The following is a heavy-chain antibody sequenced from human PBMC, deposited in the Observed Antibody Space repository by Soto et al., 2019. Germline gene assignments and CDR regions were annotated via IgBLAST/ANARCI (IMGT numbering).Heavy chain of an antibody. CDR3: TRDSELGVY. CDR1: GYPFRNYY. Sequence: ASVKVSCKASGYPFRNYYMHWIRQAPGQGLEWVGWFNPNNGGTNYAQKFQGRVTLTGDPATSTAFMELSRLRSGDTAIYYCTRDSELGVYWGQGTLVTVSS. V-gene: IGHV1-2*02. J-gene: IGHJ1*01. D-gene: IGHD7-27*01. CDR2: FNPNNGGT.